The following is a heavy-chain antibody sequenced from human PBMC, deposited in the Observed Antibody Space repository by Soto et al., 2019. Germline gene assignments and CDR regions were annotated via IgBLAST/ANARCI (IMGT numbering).Heavy chain of an antibody. V-gene: IGHV3-23*01. CDR2: ISGSGGTT. J-gene: IGHJ6*02. Sequence: VGSLRLSCVASGFTFENYAMSWVRQAPGKGLEWVSAISGSGGTTYYSDSVKGRFTISRDNSKNTVYLQMNDLRVEDAAEYFCAKDSWAIFGVPAGEYYAMDVWGQGTTVTVSS. D-gene: IGHD3-3*01. CDR1: GFTFENYA. CDR3: AKDSWAIFGVPAGEYYAMDV.